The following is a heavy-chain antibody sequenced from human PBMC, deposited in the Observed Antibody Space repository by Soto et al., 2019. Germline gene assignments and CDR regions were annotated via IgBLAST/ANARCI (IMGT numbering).Heavy chain of an antibody. V-gene: IGHV3-23*01. CDR3: AKSWGDTWQESAFHV. Sequence: EVQLLESGGDLIQPGGSLRLSCAASGFSFSSYSMSWVHQAPGKGLEWVSGMSATGGSTYYIDSVKGRFIISRDNSRKTLYLQMNSLRADDTAVYYCAKSWGDTWQESAFHVWGLGTLVTV. CDR2: MSATGGST. D-gene: IGHD5-18*01. J-gene: IGHJ3*01. CDR1: GFSFSSYS.